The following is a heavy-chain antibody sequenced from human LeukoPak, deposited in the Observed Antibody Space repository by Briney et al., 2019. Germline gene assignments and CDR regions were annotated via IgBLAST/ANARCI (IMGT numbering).Heavy chain of an antibody. D-gene: IGHD3-22*01. J-gene: IGHJ4*02. CDR2: INHSGST. Sequence: GSLRLSCAVSGFTFSDYYISWIRQAPGKGLEWIGEINHSGSTNYNPSLKSRVTISVDTSKNQFSLKLSSVTAADTAVYYCARAGLLLRRWIDYWGQGTLVTVSS. CDR3: ARAGLLLRRWIDY. V-gene: IGHV4-34*01. CDR1: GFTFSDYY.